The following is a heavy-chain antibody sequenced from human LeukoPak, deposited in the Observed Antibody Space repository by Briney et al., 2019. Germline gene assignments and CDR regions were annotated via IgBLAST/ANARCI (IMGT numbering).Heavy chain of an antibody. CDR3: ARAYCYDNLASYNKWFDP. Sequence: SETLSLTCTVSGGSISSSSYYWGWIRQPPGKGLEWIGSIYYSGSTYYNPSLKSRVTISVDMSKYQFSLKLSSVTAADTAVYYCARAYCYDNLASYNKWFDPWGQGTLVTVSS. CDR2: IYYSGST. V-gene: IGHV4-39*07. CDR1: GGSISSSSYY. J-gene: IGHJ5*02. D-gene: IGHD3-22*01.